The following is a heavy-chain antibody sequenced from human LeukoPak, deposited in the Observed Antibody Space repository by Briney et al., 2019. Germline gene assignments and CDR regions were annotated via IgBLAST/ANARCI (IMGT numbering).Heavy chain of an antibody. D-gene: IGHD5-18*01. CDR2: IHPGGTI. Sequence: NPSDSLSLTCSVSGGFISGSGHYWTWTRQHPGGGLEWLGFIHPGGTIYYKPSLSSRLTISADTSKNQMSLKLSSVTAADTAVYYCSTGGDTAKGGDSWGQGTMVTASS. J-gene: IGHJ4*02. CDR1: GGFISGSGHY. V-gene: IGHV4-31*03. CDR3: STGGDTAKGGDS.